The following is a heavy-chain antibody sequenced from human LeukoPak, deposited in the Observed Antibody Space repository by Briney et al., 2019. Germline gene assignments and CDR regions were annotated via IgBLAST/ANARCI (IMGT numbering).Heavy chain of an antibody. J-gene: IGHJ6*03. CDR1: GGPITTYY. Sequence: RPSETLSLTCTVSGGPITTYYLSWIRQSAGMGLEWIGRISGSGVITYNPSLKSRVILSLDTSNNHFSLKLISVTAADTAVYYCARVTAMVTSYYYYYMDVWGKGTTVTISS. CDR2: ISGSGVI. V-gene: IGHV4-4*07. D-gene: IGHD5-18*01. CDR3: ARVTAMVTSYYYYYMDV.